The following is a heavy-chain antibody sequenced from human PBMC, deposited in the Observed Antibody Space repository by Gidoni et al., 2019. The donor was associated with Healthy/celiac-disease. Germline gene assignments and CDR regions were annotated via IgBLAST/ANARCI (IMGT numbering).Heavy chain of an antibody. CDR2: ISGSGGST. CDR3: AKDSLSGTVTTYYGMDV. J-gene: IGHJ6*02. CDR1: GFTFSSYA. Sequence: EVQLLESGGGLVQPGGSLRLSCAASGFTFSSYAMSWVRQAPGKGLGWVSAISGSGGSTYYADSVKGRFTISRDNSKNTLYLQMNSLRAEDTAVYYCAKDSLSGTVTTYYGMDVWGQGTTVTVSS. D-gene: IGHD4-17*01. V-gene: IGHV3-23*01.